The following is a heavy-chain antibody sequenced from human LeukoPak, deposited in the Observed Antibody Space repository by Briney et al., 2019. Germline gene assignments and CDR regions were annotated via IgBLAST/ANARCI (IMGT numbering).Heavy chain of an antibody. Sequence: FGPPLVKLPQILSLNRTFSLFPLTTTAVGVGWIRQAPGKSLECHALSYWDDDKRYSTSLKSRLTMTKDTSNNQVVITMTNMDPVDTSTEYCAHSRAPRLFDFWGLGTLVTVSS. D-gene: IGHD3-10*01. V-gene: IGHV2-5*02. CDR3: AHSRAPRLFDF. CDR2: SYWDDDK. CDR1: LFPLTTTAVG. J-gene: IGHJ4*02.